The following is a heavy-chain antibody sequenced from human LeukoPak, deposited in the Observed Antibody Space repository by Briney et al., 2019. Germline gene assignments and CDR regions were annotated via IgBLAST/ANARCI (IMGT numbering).Heavy chain of an antibody. V-gene: IGHV4-39*01. CDR3: ARHTFDYYDSSGYYERPFDY. Sequence: SETLSLTRTFSGGSPSNSSYYWGWIRQPPGKGLVWLGSIYYSGSTYYNPSLKSPVTISEDTPKNQFFPTLHSVPAADTAVYYCARHTFDYYDSSGYYERPFDYWGQGTLVTVSS. J-gene: IGHJ4*02. D-gene: IGHD3-22*01. CDR2: IYYSGST. CDR1: GGSPSNSSYY.